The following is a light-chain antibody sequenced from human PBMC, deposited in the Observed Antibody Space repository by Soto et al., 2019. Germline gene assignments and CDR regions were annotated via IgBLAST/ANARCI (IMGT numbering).Light chain of an antibody. V-gene: IGKV1-5*03. CDR2: KAS. CDR3: QQYNDYWT. Sequence: DIQMTQSPSTLSASVGDRVTITCRASQSINIWLAWYQQKTGRAPKLLIYKASTLESGVPLRFSGSGSGTEFTLTISSLQPDDFATYCCQQYNDYWTFGQGPKVDIK. J-gene: IGKJ1*01. CDR1: QSINIW.